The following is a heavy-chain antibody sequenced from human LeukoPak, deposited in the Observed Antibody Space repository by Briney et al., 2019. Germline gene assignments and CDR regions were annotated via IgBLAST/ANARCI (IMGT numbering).Heavy chain of an antibody. D-gene: IGHD5-18*01. V-gene: IGHV4-34*01. CDR1: GGSFSGYY. J-gene: IGHJ5*02. CDR2: INDSGST. CDR3: TAIRDTATLGTGPYNWFDP. Sequence: SETLSLTCAVYGGSFSGYYWTWIRHPPGKGLEWVGEINDSGSTNYNPSLKSRVTISVDASKNQFSLELTSVTAADTALYYCTAIRDTATLGTGPYNWFDPWGQGNLVTASS.